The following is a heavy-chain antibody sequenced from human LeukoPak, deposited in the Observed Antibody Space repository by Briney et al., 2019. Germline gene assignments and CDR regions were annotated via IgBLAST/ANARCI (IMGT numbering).Heavy chain of an antibody. CDR2: IYNTGSS. CDR3: ARGSYYYFSSSYYYVYFDH. J-gene: IGHJ4*02. Sequence: SETLSLTCTVSGDAISTGDYYWSWIRQPPGKGLEWIGYIYNTGSSYYNPSLKGRISISVDTSQNQFSLTLNSVTAADTAVYYCARGSYYYFSSSYYYVYFDHWGQGTLVTVSS. D-gene: IGHD3-22*01. V-gene: IGHV4-30-4*01. CDR1: GDAISTGDYY.